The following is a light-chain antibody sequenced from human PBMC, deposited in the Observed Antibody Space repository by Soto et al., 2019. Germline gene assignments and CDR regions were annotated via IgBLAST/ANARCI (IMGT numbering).Light chain of an antibody. Sequence: QSVLTQPRSVSGSPGQSVTISCTGTSSDVGTYNSVSWYQQHPGKVPKLVIYDVTKRPSGVPDRFSGSKSDNTASLTISGLQAEDEADYYCSSFTVTYTRVFGGGTKVTVL. CDR3: SSFTVTYTRV. V-gene: IGLV2-11*01. CDR1: SSDVGTYNS. CDR2: DVT. J-gene: IGLJ3*02.